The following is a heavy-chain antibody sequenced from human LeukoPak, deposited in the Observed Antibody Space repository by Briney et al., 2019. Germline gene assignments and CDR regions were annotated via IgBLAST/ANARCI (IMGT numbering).Heavy chain of an antibody. CDR3: TRERRGSYYAFES. V-gene: IGHV3-11*01. J-gene: IGHJ4*02. Sequence: GGSLRLSCAASGFSLSDYQMSWVRQAPGKGLEWISYITVSGRSTNYADSVKGRFTISRDNAKNSVVNSLRAEDTAVYYCTRERRGSYYAFESWGQGTLVSVSS. D-gene: IGHD3-16*01. CDR2: ITVSGRST. CDR1: GFSLSDYQ.